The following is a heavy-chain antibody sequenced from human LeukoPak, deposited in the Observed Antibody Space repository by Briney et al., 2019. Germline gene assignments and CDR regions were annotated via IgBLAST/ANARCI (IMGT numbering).Heavy chain of an antibody. Sequence: PSETLSLTCAVYGGSFSGYYWSWIRQPPGKGLEWIGEINHSGSTNYNPSLKSRVTISVDTSKNQFSLKLSSVTAADTAVYYCARAHFRITFGGVTNAPFDYWGQGTLVTVSS. CDR2: INHSGST. CDR3: ARAHFRITFGGVTNAPFDY. J-gene: IGHJ4*02. V-gene: IGHV4-34*01. CDR1: GGSFSGYY. D-gene: IGHD3-16*01.